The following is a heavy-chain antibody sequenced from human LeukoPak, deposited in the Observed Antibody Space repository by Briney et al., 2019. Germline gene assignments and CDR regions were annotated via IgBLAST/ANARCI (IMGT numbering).Heavy chain of an antibody. V-gene: IGHV3-48*04. D-gene: IGHD6-6*01. CDR3: ARDYNSSSGISFDI. CDR1: GFTFSGYN. Sequence: PGGSLRLSCAASGFTFSGYNMNWVRQAPGKGLEWVSYISAISSTIYYTDSVKGRFTISRDNAKNSLYLQMDSLRAEDTAVYYCARDYNSSSGISFDIWGQGTMVTVSS. CDR2: ISAISSTI. J-gene: IGHJ3*02.